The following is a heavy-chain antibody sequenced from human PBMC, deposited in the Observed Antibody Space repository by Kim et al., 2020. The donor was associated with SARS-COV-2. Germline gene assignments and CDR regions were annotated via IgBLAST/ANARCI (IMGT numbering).Heavy chain of an antibody. CDR3: AKGPSAYAEPFDS. V-gene: IGHV3-21*01. CDR2: INRKSDYI. D-gene: IGHD2-2*01. CDR1: GFSFSSYS. Sequence: EGSLRLSCAASGFSFSSYSMAWVRQAPGKGLEWVASINRKSDYIYYTDSVKGRFIISRDNAKNSLYLQMNYLRAEDTAVYSCAKGPSAYAEPFDSWGQGT. J-gene: IGHJ4*03.